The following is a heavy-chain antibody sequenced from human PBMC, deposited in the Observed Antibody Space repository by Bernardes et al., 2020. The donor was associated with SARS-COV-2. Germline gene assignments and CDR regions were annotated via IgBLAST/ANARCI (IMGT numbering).Heavy chain of an antibody. Sequence: GQGLEWMGWISAFNGNRNYAQKLQGRVTMTTDTSTNTAYMELRSLIYDDTAMYYCARKRRDFDYWDQGTLVTVSS. D-gene: IGHD6-6*01. CDR2: ISAFNGNR. J-gene: IGHJ4*02. CDR3: ARKRRDFDY. V-gene: IGHV1-18*01.